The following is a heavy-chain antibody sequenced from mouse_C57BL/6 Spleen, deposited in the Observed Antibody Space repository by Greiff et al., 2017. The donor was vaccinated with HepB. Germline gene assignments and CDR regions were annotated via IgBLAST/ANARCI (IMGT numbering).Heavy chain of an antibody. V-gene: IGHV3-6*01. CDR2: ISYDGSN. CDR1: GYSITSGYY. CDR3: ARVTAQASSFDY. D-gene: IGHD3-2*02. Sequence: EVKLMESGPGLVKPSQSLSLTCSVTGYSITSGYYWNWIRQFPGNKLEWMGYISYDGSNNYNPSLKNRISITRDTSKNQFFLKLNSVTTEDTATYYCARVTAQASSFDYWGQGTTLTVSS. J-gene: IGHJ2*01.